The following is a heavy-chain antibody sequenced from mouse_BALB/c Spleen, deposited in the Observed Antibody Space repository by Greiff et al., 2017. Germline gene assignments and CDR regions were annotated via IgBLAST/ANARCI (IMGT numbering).Heavy chain of an antibody. CDR2: IDPANGNT. Sequence: EVHLQQSGAELVKPGASVKLSCTASGFNIKDTYMHWVKQRPEQGLEWIGRIDPANGNTKYDPKFQGKATITADTSSNTAYLQLSSLTSEDTAVYYCARGEERRGFAYWGQGTLVTVSA. V-gene: IGHV14-3*02. CDR3: ARGEERRGFAY. J-gene: IGHJ3*01. D-gene: IGHD2-14*01. CDR1: GFNIKDTY.